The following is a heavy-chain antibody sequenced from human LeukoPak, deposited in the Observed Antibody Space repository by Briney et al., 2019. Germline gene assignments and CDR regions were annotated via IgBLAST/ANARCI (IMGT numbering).Heavy chain of an antibody. V-gene: IGHV4-39*07. CDR1: GGSISSSSYY. CDR2: IYYSGST. D-gene: IGHD5-18*01. CDR3: ARDQGSYGYYYYYYMDV. J-gene: IGHJ6*03. Sequence: PSQTLSLTCTVSGGSISSSSYYWGWIRQPPGKGLEWIGSIYYSGSTYYNPSLKSRVTISVDTSKNQFSLKLSSVTAADTAVYYCARDQGSYGYYYYYYMDVWGKGTTVTVSS.